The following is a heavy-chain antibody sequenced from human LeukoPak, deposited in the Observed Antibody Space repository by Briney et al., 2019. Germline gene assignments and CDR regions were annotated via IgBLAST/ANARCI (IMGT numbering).Heavy chain of an antibody. Sequence: PGGSLRLSCAASGFTFSSYSMNWVRQAPGKGLELVSSISSSSSYIYYADSVKGRFTISRDNSKNTLYLQMNSLRAEDTAVYYCAKPYGSGGKNAFDIWGQGTMVTVSS. CDR2: ISSSSSYI. D-gene: IGHD3-10*01. CDR3: AKPYGSGGKNAFDI. V-gene: IGHV3-21*01. CDR1: GFTFSSYS. J-gene: IGHJ3*02.